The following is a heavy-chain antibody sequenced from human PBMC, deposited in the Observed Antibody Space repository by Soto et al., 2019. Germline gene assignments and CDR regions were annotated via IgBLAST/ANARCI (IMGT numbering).Heavy chain of an antibody. J-gene: IGHJ4*02. D-gene: IGHD6-19*01. CDR2: IYYSGST. CDR1: GGSISSSSYY. Sequence: SSETLSLTCTVSGGSISSSSYYWGWIRQPPGKGLEWIGSIYYSGSTYYNPSLKSRVTISVDTSKNQFSLKLSSVTAADTAVYYCARLGVRVGERLTVAGTLFDYWGQGTLVTVSS. CDR3: ARLGVRVGERLTVAGTLFDY. V-gene: IGHV4-39*01.